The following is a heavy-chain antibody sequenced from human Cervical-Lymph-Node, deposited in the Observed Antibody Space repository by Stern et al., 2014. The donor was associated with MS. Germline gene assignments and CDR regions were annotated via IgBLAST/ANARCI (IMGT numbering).Heavy chain of an antibody. J-gene: IGHJ6*02. V-gene: IGHV1-46*01. CDR3: AKEGRRDSSGDDCGMDV. CDR2: IKPSGGST. Sequence: QVQLVQSGAEVKKPGASVKVSCKASGYIFTNYYLHWVRQAPGQGLEWMGIIKPSGGSTSYAQTFQGRVTMTRDTSTSTVYMELSSLTSEDTAVYYCAKEGRRDSSGDDCGMDVWGQGTTVTVSS. CDR1: GYIFTNYY. D-gene: IGHD3-22*01.